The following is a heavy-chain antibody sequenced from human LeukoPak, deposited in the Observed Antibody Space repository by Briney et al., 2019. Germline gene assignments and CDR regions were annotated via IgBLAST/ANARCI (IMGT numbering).Heavy chain of an antibody. Sequence: VESLKNSCTGSVIRLTKYGIGAVRQMPGKGLEWMGIIYPGDSDTRYSPSFQGQVTISADKSISTAYLQWSSLKASDTAMYNCARHATALDIAAACDYWGQGILVTVSS. D-gene: IGHD6-6*01. CDR3: ARHATALDIAAACDY. V-gene: IGHV5-51*01. CDR1: VIRLTKYG. CDR2: IYPGDSDT. J-gene: IGHJ4*02.